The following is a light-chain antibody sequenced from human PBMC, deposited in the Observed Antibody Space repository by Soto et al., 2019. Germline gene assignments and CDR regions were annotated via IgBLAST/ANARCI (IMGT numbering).Light chain of an antibody. Sequence: QSALTQPASVSGSPGQSITISCTGTSSDVGGYNYVSWYQQHPGKAPKLMIYDVSNRPSGVSNRFSGSKSGNTASLTISGLQAEDEADYYCSSYTIISPHVVFGGGTQLTVL. V-gene: IGLV2-14*01. CDR3: SSYTIISPHVV. CDR1: SSDVGGYNY. CDR2: DVS. J-gene: IGLJ2*01.